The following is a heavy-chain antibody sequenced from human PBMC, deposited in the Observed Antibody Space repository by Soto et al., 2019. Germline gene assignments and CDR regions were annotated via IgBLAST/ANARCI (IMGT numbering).Heavy chain of an antibody. Sequence: EVQLLESGGGLVQPGGSLRLSCAASGFTFSNYAMSWVRQAPGKGLEWVSIISGSGDSPYYADSVKGRFTISRDNSRNTLYLQMHSLRAANSAKYYCAKEGTSGLYYFDYWGQGTLVTVSS. D-gene: IGHD6-19*01. CDR3: AKEGTSGLYYFDY. V-gene: IGHV3-23*01. CDR2: ISGSGDSP. CDR1: GFTFSNYA. J-gene: IGHJ4*02.